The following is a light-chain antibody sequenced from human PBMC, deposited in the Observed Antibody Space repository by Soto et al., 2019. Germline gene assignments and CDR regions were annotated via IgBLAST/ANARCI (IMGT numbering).Light chain of an antibody. Sequence: DIQMTQSPSSLSASVGDRVTITCRASQTISNYLNWYQQKPGNATKILIYASSSLQSGFPSRFSGRGSGTDYTLTIRSLQPDDFATYSCQQSYSTPYTFGQGTRMEIK. CDR3: QQSYSTPYT. J-gene: IGKJ2*01. CDR1: QTISNY. V-gene: IGKV1-39*01. CDR2: ASS.